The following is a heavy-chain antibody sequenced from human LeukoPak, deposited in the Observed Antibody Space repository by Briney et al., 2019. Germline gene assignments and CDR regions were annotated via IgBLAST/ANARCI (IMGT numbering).Heavy chain of an antibody. Sequence: SETLSLTCAVYGGSFSGYYWSWIRQPPGKGLEWIGEINHSGSTNYNPSLKSRVTISVDTSKNQFSLKLSSVTAADTAVYYCARIAVPSTGYNWFDPWGQGILVTVSS. J-gene: IGHJ5*02. CDR1: GGSFSGYY. CDR3: ARIAVPSTGYNWFDP. CDR2: INHSGST. V-gene: IGHV4-34*01. D-gene: IGHD6-19*01.